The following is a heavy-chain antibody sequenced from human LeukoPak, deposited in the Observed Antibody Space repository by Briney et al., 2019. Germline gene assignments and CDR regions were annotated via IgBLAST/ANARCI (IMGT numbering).Heavy chain of an antibody. CDR1: GFTFSTYA. V-gene: IGHV3-23*01. D-gene: IGHD6-19*01. CDR3: AKDLRIAVAGYWGYFDY. CDR2: IRGNGVAT. Sequence: GGSLRLSCAASGFTFSTYAMNWVRQAPGKGLEWVSAIRGNGVATYYADSVRGRFTISRDNSKNTLYVQMNRLRAKETADYNCAKDLRIAVAGYWGYFDYWGQGSLVTVSS. J-gene: IGHJ4*02.